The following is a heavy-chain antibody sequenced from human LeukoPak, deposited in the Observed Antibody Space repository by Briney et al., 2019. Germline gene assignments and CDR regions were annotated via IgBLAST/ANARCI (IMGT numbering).Heavy chain of an antibody. Sequence: SVKVFCKASGGTFSSYAISWVRQAPGQGLEWMGRIIPILDIANYAQKFQGRVTITADKSTSTAYMELSSLRSEDTAVYYCARDPNYYDSSGYYWDYWGQGTLVTVSS. CDR2: IIPILDIA. D-gene: IGHD3-22*01. J-gene: IGHJ4*02. CDR1: GGTFSSYA. V-gene: IGHV1-69*04. CDR3: ARDPNYYDSSGYYWDY.